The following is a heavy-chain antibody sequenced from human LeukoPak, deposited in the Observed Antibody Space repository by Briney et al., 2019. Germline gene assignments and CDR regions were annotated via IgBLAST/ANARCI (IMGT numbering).Heavy chain of an antibody. V-gene: IGHV3-30-3*01. CDR2: ISYDGSNK. J-gene: IGHJ4*02. CDR3: ARDGTAMVITNGYFDY. CDR1: GFTFSSYA. Sequence: GGSLRLSCAAPGFTFSSYAMHWVRQAPGKGLEWVAVISYDGSNKYYADSVKGRFTISRDNSKNTLYLQINSLRAEDTAVYYCARDGTAMVITNGYFDYWGQGTLVTVSS. D-gene: IGHD5-18*01.